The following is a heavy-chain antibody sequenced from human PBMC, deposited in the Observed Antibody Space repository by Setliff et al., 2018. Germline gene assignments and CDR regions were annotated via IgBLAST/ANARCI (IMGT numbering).Heavy chain of an antibody. J-gene: IGHJ6*02. Sequence: GGSLRLSCVVSGFTSGAYWMNWVRQAPGKGLVWVSRIDPYGSFTAYADSVKGRFTISRDNAKDTVYLQMNSLRVDDTAVYYCARGLPGSGYSSGVLDFWGQGTTVTVSS. CDR1: GFTSGAYW. D-gene: IGHD3-9*01. V-gene: IGHV3-74*01. CDR3: ARGLPGSGYSSGVLDF. CDR2: IDPYGSFT.